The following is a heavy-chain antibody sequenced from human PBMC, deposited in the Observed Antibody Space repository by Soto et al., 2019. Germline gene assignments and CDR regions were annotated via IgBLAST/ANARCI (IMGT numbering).Heavy chain of an antibody. CDR3: ARDRGYSSGLREYYGMDV. Sequence: QVQLVESGGGVVQPGRSLRLSCAASGFTFSSYGMHWVRQAPGKGLEWVAVIRYDGSNKYYADSVKGRFTISRDNSKNTLYLQINSLRAEDTAVYYCARDRGYSSGLREYYGMDVWGQGTTVTVSS. CDR2: IRYDGSNK. V-gene: IGHV3-33*01. J-gene: IGHJ6*02. CDR1: GFTFSSYG. D-gene: IGHD6-19*01.